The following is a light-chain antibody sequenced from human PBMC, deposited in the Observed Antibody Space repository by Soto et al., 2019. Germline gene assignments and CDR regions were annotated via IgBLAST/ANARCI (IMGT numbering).Light chain of an antibody. CDR1: QSISTY. CDR2: AAS. J-gene: IGKJ1*01. Sequence: DIQMTQSPSSLPASVGDRVTITCRAGQSISTYLNWYQQKPGKAPKLLIYAASSLQSGVPSRFSGGGSGTDFTLTISSLQPEDFATYYCQQSYSTPRTFGQGTKVEVK. CDR3: QQSYSTPRT. V-gene: IGKV1-39*01.